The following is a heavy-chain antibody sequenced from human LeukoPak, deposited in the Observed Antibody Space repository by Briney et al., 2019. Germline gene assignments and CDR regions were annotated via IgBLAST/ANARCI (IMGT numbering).Heavy chain of an antibody. CDR2: ISSSGSTI. D-gene: IGHD2-15*01. CDR3: ARAPPYCSGGSCYGGSDY. V-gene: IGHV3-48*03. Sequence: GGSLRLSCAASGFTFSSYEMNWVRQALGKGLEWVSYISSSGSTIYYADSVKGRFTISRDNAKNSLYLQMNSLRAEDTAVYYCARAPPYCSGGSCYGGSDYWGQGTLVTVSS. CDR1: GFTFSSYE. J-gene: IGHJ4*02.